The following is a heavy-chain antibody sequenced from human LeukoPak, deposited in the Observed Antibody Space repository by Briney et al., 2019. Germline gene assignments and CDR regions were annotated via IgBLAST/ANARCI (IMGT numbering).Heavy chain of an antibody. CDR1: GFTFSSYA. CDR2: ISGSGGST. CDR3: AKDRHYDSSTRWSFDI. V-gene: IGHV3-23*01. Sequence: PGGSLRLSCAASGFTFSSYATSWVRQAPGKGLEWVSAISGSGGSTYYADSVKGRFTISRDNSKNTLYLQMNSLRAEDTAVYYCAKDRHYDSSTRWSFDIWGQGTMVTVSS. J-gene: IGHJ3*02. D-gene: IGHD3-22*01.